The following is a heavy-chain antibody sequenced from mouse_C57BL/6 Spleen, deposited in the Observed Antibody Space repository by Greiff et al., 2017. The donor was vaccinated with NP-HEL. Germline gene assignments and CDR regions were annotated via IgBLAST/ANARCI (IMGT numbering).Heavy chain of an antibody. CDR1: GYSITSGYY. Sequence: DVKLQESGPGLVKPSQSLSLTCSVTGYSITSGYYWNWIRQFPGNKLEWMGYISYDGSNNYNPSLKNRISITRDTSKNQFFLKLNSVTTEDTATYYCARDLGGSSYDYAMDYWGQGTSVTVSS. J-gene: IGHJ4*01. CDR2: ISYDGSN. D-gene: IGHD1-1*01. V-gene: IGHV3-6*01. CDR3: ARDLGGSSYDYAMDY.